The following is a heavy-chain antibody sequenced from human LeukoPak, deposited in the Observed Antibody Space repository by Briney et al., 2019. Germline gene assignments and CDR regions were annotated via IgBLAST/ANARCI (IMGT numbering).Heavy chain of an antibody. D-gene: IGHD2-2*01. J-gene: IGHJ6*02. CDR3: AREGGYCSSTSCYASLYGMDV. CDR2: IYYSGST. CDR1: GGSVSSGSYY. V-gene: IGHV4-61*01. Sequence: PSETLSLTCTVSGGSVSSGSYYWSWIRQPPGKGLEWIGYIYYSGSTNYNPSLKSRVTISVDTSKNQFSLKLSSVTAADTAVYYCAREGGYCSSTSCYASLYGMDVWGQGTTVTVSS.